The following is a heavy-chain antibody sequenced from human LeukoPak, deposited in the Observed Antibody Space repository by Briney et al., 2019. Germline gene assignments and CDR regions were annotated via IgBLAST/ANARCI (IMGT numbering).Heavy chain of an antibody. V-gene: IGHV3-20*04. J-gene: IGHJ6*03. CDR1: GFTFDDYG. CDR3: AKDAYYYDSSGYYYYYYYMDV. D-gene: IGHD3-22*01. Sequence: GGSLRLSCAASGFTFDDYGMSWVRQAPGKGLEWVSGINWNGGSTGYADSVKGRFTISRDNSKNTLYLQMNSLRAEDTAVYYCAKDAYYYDSSGYYYYYYYMDVWGKGTTVTVSS. CDR2: INWNGGST.